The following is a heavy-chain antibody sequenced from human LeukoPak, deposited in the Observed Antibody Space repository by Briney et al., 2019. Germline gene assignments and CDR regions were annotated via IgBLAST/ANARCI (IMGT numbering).Heavy chain of an antibody. CDR1: GYTFTGYY. CDR2: ISYDGGIT. J-gene: IGHJ4*02. CDR3: ARDSTYYYDSGSSGPHYFDY. Sequence: SCKTSGYTFTGYYMHWVRQAPGKGLEWVAVISYDGGITYYADSVKGRFTISRDNSKNTLFLQLNSLRAEDTAVYYCARDSTYYYDSGSSGPHYFDYWGQGTLVTVSS. V-gene: IGHV3-30*01. D-gene: IGHD3-10*01.